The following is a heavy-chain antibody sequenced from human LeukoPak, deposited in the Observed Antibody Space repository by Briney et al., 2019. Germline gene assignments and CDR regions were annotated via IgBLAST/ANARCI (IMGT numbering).Heavy chain of an antibody. V-gene: IGHV4-30-4*01. CDR3: ARDDSGYGKIHY. J-gene: IGHJ4*02. CDR1: GGSLSSGYYY. Sequence: SETLSLTCTVSGGSLSSGYYYWSWIRQPPGKGLEWIGYIYYSGSTYYNPSLRSRITISVDTSKGQFSLRLSSVTAADTAVYYCARDDSGYGKIHYWGQGILVTVSS. CDR2: IYYSGST. D-gene: IGHD5-12*01.